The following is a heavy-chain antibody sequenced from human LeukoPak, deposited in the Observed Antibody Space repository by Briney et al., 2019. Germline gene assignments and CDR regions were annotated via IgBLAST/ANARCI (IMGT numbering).Heavy chain of an antibody. V-gene: IGHV4-61*02. J-gene: IGHJ2*01. CDR1: GGSISSDGSY. Sequence: SETLSLTCTVSGGSISSDGSYWSWIRQPAGKGLEWIGRIYTSGSTNYNPSLKSRVTISVDTSKNQFSLKLSSVTAADTAVYYCARASAHDYGAPYWYFDLWGRGTLVTVSS. CDR2: IYTSGST. D-gene: IGHD4-17*01. CDR3: ARASAHDYGAPYWYFDL.